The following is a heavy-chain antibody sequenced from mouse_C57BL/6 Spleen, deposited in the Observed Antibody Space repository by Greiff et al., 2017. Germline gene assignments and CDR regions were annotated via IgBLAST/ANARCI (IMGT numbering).Heavy chain of an antibody. V-gene: IGHV6-6*01. D-gene: IGHD1-1*01. CDR3: TGDYYGSSTAWFAY. CDR2: IRNKANNHAT. CDR1: GFTFSDAW. Sequence: EVQLVESGGGLVQPGGSMKLSCAASGFTFSDAWMDWVRQSPEKGLEWVAEIRNKANNHATYYAESVKGRFTISRDDSKSSVYLHMNSLRAEDTGIYYCTGDYYGSSTAWFAYWGQGTLVTVSA. J-gene: IGHJ3*01.